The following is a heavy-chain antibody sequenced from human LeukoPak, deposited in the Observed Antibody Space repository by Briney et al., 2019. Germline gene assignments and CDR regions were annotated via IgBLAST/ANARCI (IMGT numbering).Heavy chain of an antibody. CDR1: GYTFTSYG. CDR2: ISAYNGNT. Sequence: ASVKVSCKASGYTFTSYGISWVRQAPGQGLEWMGWISAYNGNTNYAQKLQGRVTMTTDTSTSTAYMELRSLRSDDTAVYYCAREKLLNYDILTDYYVPTNLDYWGQGTLVTVSS. J-gene: IGHJ4*02. D-gene: IGHD3-9*01. V-gene: IGHV1-18*01. CDR3: AREKLLNYDILTDYYVPTNLDY.